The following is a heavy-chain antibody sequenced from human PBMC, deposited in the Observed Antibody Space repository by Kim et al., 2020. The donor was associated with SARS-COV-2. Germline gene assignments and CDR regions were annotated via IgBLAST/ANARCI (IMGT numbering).Heavy chain of an antibody. V-gene: IGHV3-23*01. CDR1: GFTFSSYA. CDR2: ISGSGGST. D-gene: IGHD6-13*01. CDR3: AKVGGGYSSSWGHFDY. Sequence: GGSLRLSCAASGFTFSSYAMSWVRQAPGKGLEWVSAISGSGGSTYYADSVKGRFTISRDNSKNTLYLQMNSLRAEDTAVYYCAKVGGGYSSSWGHFDYWGQGTLVTVSS. J-gene: IGHJ4*02.